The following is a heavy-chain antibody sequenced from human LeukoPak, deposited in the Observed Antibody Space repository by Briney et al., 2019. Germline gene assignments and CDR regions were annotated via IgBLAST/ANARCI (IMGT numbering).Heavy chain of an antibody. V-gene: IGHV4-34*01. CDR3: ARVITMVRGVIIKLFDY. Sequence: SETLSLTCAVYGGSFSGYYWSWIRQPPGKGLEWIGEINHSGSTNYNPSLKSQVTISVDTSKNQFSLKLSSVTAADTAVYYCARVITMVRGVIIKLFDYWGQGTLVTVSS. D-gene: IGHD3-10*01. J-gene: IGHJ4*02. CDR2: INHSGST. CDR1: GGSFSGYY.